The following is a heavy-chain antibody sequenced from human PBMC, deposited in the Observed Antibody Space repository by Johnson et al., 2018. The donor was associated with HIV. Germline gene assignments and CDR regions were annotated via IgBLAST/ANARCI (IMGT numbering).Heavy chain of an antibody. CDR2: IKSKTDGGTT. D-gene: IGHD3-22*01. Sequence: VQLVESGGRVVRPGGSLRLSCAASGFTFSHAWMTWVRQAPGKGLEWIGRIKSKTDGGTTEYAEPVKGRFTISRDDSKNTLYLQMNSLRAEDTAVYYCAKDHMIVVVITLGYAFDIWGQGTMVTVSS. CDR1: GFTFSHAW. V-gene: IGHV3-15*01. J-gene: IGHJ3*02. CDR3: AKDHMIVVVITLGYAFDI.